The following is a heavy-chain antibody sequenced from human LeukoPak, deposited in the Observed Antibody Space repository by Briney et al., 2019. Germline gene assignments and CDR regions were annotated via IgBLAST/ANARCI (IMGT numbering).Heavy chain of an antibody. D-gene: IGHD3-22*01. Sequence: GGSLRLSCAASGFIFSSYWMNWVRQAPGKGLEWVSGISGSGGATYYADSVKGRFTISRDNSKNTLYLQMNSLRAEDTAVYYCAKGTTYSSGDDGFDIWGQGTMVTVSS. CDR3: AKGTTYSSGDDGFDI. CDR1: GFIFSSYW. J-gene: IGHJ3*02. V-gene: IGHV3-23*01. CDR2: ISGSGGAT.